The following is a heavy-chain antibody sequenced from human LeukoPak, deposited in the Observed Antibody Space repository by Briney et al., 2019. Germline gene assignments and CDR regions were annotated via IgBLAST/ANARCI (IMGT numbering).Heavy chain of an antibody. CDR3: AKDRVRFSSRVDAFDI. Sequence: PGGSLRLSCAASGFTFSSYGMHRVRQAPGKGLEWVAVISYDGSNKYYADSVKGRFTISRDNSKNTLYLQMNSLRAEDTAVYYCAKDRVRFSSRVDAFDIWGRGTMVTVSS. D-gene: IGHD6-13*01. CDR2: ISYDGSNK. V-gene: IGHV3-30*18. J-gene: IGHJ3*02. CDR1: GFTFSSYG.